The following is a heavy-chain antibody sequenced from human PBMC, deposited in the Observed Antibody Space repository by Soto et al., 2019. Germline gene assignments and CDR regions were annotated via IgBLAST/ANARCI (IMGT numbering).Heavy chain of an antibody. Sequence: EVQLVESGGGLVQPGGSLRLSCAASGFTFSSYSMNWVRQAPGRGLEWVSYISSTSDTIYYADSVKGRFIISRDNAKNSLYLQMHSLRAEDTAVYYCATVAVVAGPLGRHNYMDAWGKGATVTVSS. CDR3: ATVAVVAGPLGRHNYMDA. CDR1: GFTFSSYS. D-gene: IGHD2-15*01. V-gene: IGHV3-48*01. CDR2: ISSTSDTI. J-gene: IGHJ6*03.